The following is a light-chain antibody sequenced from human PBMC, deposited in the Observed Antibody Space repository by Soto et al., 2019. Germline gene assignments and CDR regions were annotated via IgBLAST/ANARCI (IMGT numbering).Light chain of an antibody. CDR3: EPYKSYPWT. CDR2: EAC. Sequence: DMQMTQSPSTLCASVGERARFTWRASQSISSWLAWYQQKPGKARKLLIYEACSLRSGVTSRFSGSGSGTEFTLTISSLQSYDSATYYCEPYKSYPWTVGQGTKVEIK. J-gene: IGKJ1*01. CDR1: QSISSW. V-gene: IGKV1-5*03.